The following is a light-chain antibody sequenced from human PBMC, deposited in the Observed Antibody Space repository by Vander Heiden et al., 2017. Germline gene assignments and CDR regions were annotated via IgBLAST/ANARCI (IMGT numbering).Light chain of an antibody. J-gene: IGLJ1*01. CDR1: CSNIGAGYD. CDR3: QSYDSSLSAYV. V-gene: IGLV1-40*01. Sequence: SVLTQPPSVSGAPGQRATISCTGSCSNIGAGYDLHWYQQLPGSAPNLLIYGNSTRPSGVPDRFSGSKSGTSASLAITGLQAEDEADYYCQSYDSSLSAYVFGTGTKVTVL. CDR2: GNS.